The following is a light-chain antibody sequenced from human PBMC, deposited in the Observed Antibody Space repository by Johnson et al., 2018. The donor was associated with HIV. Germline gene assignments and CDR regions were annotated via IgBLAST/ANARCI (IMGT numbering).Light chain of an antibody. V-gene: IGLV1-51*02. J-gene: IGLJ1*01. Sequence: QPVLTQPPSVSAAPGQKVTISCSGSSSNIGNNYVSWYQQLPGTAPKLLIYENNKRPSGISGRFYGSKSDTSGILGITGLQTGDEADYYCGTWDSSLRGVFGTGTKVTVL. CDR3: GTWDSSLRGV. CDR1: SSNIGNNY. CDR2: ENN.